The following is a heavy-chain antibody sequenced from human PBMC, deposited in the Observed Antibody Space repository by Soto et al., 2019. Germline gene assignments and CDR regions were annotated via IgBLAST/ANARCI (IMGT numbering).Heavy chain of an antibody. CDR1: GFRFSEHA. V-gene: IGHV3-49*04. Sequence: GGSLRLSCNCSGFRFSEHAMTWVRQAPGKGLEWVGFIRNTPYGGTTDYAASVRGRFTISRDDSASIAYLQMNSLKTEDTAVYYCARSSGSYRPFDSWGQGTLVTVSS. CDR3: ARSSGSYRPFDS. D-gene: IGHD3-22*01. J-gene: IGHJ4*02. CDR2: IRNTPYGGTT.